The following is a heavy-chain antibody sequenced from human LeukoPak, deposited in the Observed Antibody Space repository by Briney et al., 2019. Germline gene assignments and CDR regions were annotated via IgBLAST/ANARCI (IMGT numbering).Heavy chain of an antibody. Sequence: SSETLSLTCTVSGGSISSSNYCWGWIRQPPGKGLEWIGSICYSGSTFYNPSLKSRVTMSVDTSKYQFSLKLSSVTAADTAVYYCASLVGGNRDHWGQGTLVTVSS. CDR1: GGSISSSNYC. CDR3: ASLVGGNRDH. CDR2: ICYSGST. J-gene: IGHJ4*02. V-gene: IGHV4-39*07. D-gene: IGHD1-26*01.